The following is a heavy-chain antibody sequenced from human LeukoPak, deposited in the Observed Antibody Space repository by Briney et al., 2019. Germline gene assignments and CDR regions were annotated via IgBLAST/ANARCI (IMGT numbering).Heavy chain of an antibody. CDR3: ARALDVNYDSSGYYYGDDAFDI. CDR1: GGSISCSY. V-gene: IGHV4-4*07. J-gene: IGHJ3*02. CDR2: IYSSGST. Sequence: PSESLSLTCSVPGGSISCSYWSWIRQPAGKGLELIGRIYSSGSTNYKPSLKSRVTMSVDTSQNQFSLKLMSVTAADTAVYDCARALDVNYDSSGYYYGDDAFDIWGQGTMVTVSS. D-gene: IGHD3-22*01.